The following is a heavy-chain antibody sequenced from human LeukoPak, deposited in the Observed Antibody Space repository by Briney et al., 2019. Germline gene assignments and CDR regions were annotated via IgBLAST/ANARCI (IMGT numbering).Heavy chain of an antibody. Sequence: SETLSLTCTVSGGSISSSSYYWGWIRQPPGKGLEWIGEINHSGSTNYNPSLKSRVTISVDTSKNQFSLKLSSVTAADTAVYYCARAIPYYYYMDVWGKGTTVTVSS. V-gene: IGHV4-39*07. CDR2: INHSGST. J-gene: IGHJ6*03. D-gene: IGHD2-21*01. CDR1: GGSISSSSYY. CDR3: ARAIPYYYYMDV.